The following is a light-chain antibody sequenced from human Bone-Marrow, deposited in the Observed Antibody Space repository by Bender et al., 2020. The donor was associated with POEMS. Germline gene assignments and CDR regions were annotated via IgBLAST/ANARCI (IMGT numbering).Light chain of an antibody. J-gene: IGLJ7*01. CDR1: GDTVASNY. V-gene: IGLV6-57*02. CDR2: EDR. CDR3: QSFDRSNKPM. Sequence: NFMLTQPHSVSESPGQTVTISCIGSGDTVASNYVQWIQQRPGSAPTTVIYEDRHRPSGVPDRFSGSPPGLPNSASLPISGLKSEHEDDYNRQSFDRSNKPMFEGAPLLTVL.